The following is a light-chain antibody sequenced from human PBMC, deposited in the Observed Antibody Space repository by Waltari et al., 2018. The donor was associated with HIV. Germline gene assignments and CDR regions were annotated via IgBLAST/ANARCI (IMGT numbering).Light chain of an antibody. Sequence: ALTQPPSASGSPGQSLTISCTGGASDLGSTHFVSLYQQHPGNAPKLMLYEVNKRPSGVSHRFAGAKSGSVASLTVSGLQADDEADYYCSSYAGRDIRVVFGGGTKLTVL. CDR3: SSYAGRDIRVV. CDR2: EVN. J-gene: IGLJ2*01. CDR1: ASDLGSTHF. V-gene: IGLV2-8*01.